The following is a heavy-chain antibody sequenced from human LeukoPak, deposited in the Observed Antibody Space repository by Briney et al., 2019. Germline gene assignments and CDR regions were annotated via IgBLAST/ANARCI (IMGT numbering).Heavy chain of an antibody. CDR1: GFTFDDYA. J-gene: IGHJ5*02. V-gene: IGHV3-43D*03. CDR3: AKEASSSPGGFDP. CDR2: ISWDGGST. Sequence: GGSLRLSCAASGFTFDDYAMHWVRQAPGKGLEWVSLISWDGGSTYYTDSVKGRFTISRDNSKNSLYLQMNSLRAEDTALYYCAKEASSSPGGFDPWGQGTLVTVSS.